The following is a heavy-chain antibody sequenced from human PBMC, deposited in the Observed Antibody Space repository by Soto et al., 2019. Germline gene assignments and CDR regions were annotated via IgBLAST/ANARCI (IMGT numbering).Heavy chain of an antibody. D-gene: IGHD3-10*01. CDR2: ISAYNGNT. CDR3: ARVSYYGSGSRYYYYYGMDV. J-gene: IGHJ6*02. Sequence: ASVKVSCKASGYTFTSYGISWVRQAPGQGLEWMGWISAYNGNTNHAQKLQGRVTMTTDTSTSTAYMELRSLRSDDTAVYYCARVSYYGSGSRYYYYYGMDVWGQGTTVTVSS. V-gene: IGHV1-18*01. CDR1: GYTFTSYG.